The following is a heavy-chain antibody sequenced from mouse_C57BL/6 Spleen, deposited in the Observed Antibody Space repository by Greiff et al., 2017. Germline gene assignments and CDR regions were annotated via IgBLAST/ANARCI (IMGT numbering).Heavy chain of an antibody. D-gene: IGHD1-3*01. CDR1: GYTFTGYY. CDR2: ILPGRGST. CDR3: ARAQCGKRNY. Sequence: QVQLQQSGPELVKPGASVKISCKATGYTFTGYYIKWVKQRPGHGLEWIGVILPGRGSTSYNEKFKGKATFTAEQSSTTAYMQLNSLTTEDSAIYDCARAQCGKRNYWGQGTTLTVAS. J-gene: IGHJ2*01. V-gene: IGHV1-9*01.